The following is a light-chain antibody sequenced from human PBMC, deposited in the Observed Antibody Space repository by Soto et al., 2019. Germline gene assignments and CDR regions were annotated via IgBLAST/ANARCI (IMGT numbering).Light chain of an antibody. CDR1: QSVSSN. CDR3: QQYNNWPPIT. J-gene: IGKJ5*01. CDR2: VVS. Sequence: EIGMTKSPATLSVCPGDRAALSCRASQSVSSNLAWYQQKPGQAPRLLIDVVSTRDTGTPARFSGSGSGTEFTLTISSLQSEDFAVYYCQQYNNWPPITFGHGTRLAIK. V-gene: IGKV3-15*01.